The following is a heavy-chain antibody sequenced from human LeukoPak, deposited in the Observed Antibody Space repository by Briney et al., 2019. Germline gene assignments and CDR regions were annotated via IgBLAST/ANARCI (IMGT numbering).Heavy chain of an antibody. J-gene: IGHJ4*02. V-gene: IGHV3-11*04. CDR1: GFTFSDYY. D-gene: IGHD4-17*01. CDR3: ARYGGLRAPLYY. CDR2: ISSSGSTI. Sequence: GGSLRLSCAASGFTFSDYYMSWIRQAPGKGQEWVSYISSSGSTIHYADSVKGRFTISRDNTKNSLFLQMNSLRAEDTAVYYCARYGGLRAPLYYWGQGTLVTVSS.